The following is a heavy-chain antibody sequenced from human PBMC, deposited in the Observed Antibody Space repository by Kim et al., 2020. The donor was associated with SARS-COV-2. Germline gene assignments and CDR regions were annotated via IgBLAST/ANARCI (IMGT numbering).Heavy chain of an antibody. V-gene: IGHV3-74*01. D-gene: IGHD6-13*01. J-gene: IGHJ5*02. Sequence: YADSVKGRFTISRDNAKNTLYLQMNSLRAEDTAVYYCARARIAAAGGFDPWGQGTLVTVSS. CDR3: ARARIAAAGGFDP.